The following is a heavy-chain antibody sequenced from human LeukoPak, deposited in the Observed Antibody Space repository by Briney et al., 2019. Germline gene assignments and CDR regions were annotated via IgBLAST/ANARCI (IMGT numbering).Heavy chain of an antibody. D-gene: IGHD6-13*01. Sequence: PGGSLRLSCAASGFTVSSNYMSWVRQAPGKGLEWVSVIYSGGSTYYADSVKDRFTISRDNSKNTLYLQMNSLRAEDTAVYYCARDRLIGYSSSWYGDYYYGMDVWGQGTTVTVSS. V-gene: IGHV3-66*01. CDR2: IYSGGST. J-gene: IGHJ6*02. CDR3: ARDRLIGYSSSWYGDYYYGMDV. CDR1: GFTVSSNY.